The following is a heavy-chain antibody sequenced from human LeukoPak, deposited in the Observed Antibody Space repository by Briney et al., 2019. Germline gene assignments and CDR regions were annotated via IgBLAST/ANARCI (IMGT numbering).Heavy chain of an antibody. Sequence: RPGGSLRLSCAASGITFSSYEMTWVRQAPGKGLEWVSAISGSGGSTYHADSVKGRFTISRDNSKNTLYLQMNSLRAEDTAVYYCAKDRRSNGDWGQGTLVTVSS. D-gene: IGHD4-17*01. V-gene: IGHV3-23*01. CDR2: ISGSGGST. CDR1: GITFSSYE. J-gene: IGHJ4*02. CDR3: AKDRRSNGD.